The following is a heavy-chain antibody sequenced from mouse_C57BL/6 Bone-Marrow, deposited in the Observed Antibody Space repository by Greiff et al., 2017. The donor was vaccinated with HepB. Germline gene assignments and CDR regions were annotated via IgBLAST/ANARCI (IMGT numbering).Heavy chain of an antibody. V-gene: IGHV10-1*01. D-gene: IGHD1-1*01. J-gene: IGHJ3*01. CDR3: VRHGSPSYYGSSGGFAY. CDR1: GFSFNTYA. Sequence: DVMLVESGGGLVQPKGSLKLSCAASGFSFNTYAMNWVRQAPGKGLEWVARIRSKSNNYATYYADSVKDRFTISRDDSESMLYLQMNNLKTEDTAMYYCVRHGSPSYYGSSGGFAYWGQGTLVTVSA. CDR2: IRSKSNNYAT.